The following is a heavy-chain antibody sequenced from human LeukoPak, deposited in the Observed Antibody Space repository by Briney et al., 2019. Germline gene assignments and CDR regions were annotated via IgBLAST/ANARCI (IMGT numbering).Heavy chain of an antibody. D-gene: IGHD3-10*01. V-gene: IGHV7-4-1*02. Sequence: ASVKVSCKASGYTFTSYDINWVRQAPGQGLEWMGWINTHTGNPTYAQGFTGRFVFSLDTSVSTAYLQISSLKAEDTAVYYCARSFITMVRGVEYVGPDYWGQGTLVTVSS. CDR2: INTHTGNP. CDR1: GYTFTSYD. J-gene: IGHJ4*02. CDR3: ARSFITMVRGVEYVGPDY.